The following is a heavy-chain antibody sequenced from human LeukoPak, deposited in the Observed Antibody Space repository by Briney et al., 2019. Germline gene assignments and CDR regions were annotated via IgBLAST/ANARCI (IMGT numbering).Heavy chain of an antibody. CDR2: IYYSGST. V-gene: IGHV4-61*05. CDR3: ARIYYSSSYDYWYFDL. Sequence: SETLSLTCTVSGGSISSSSYYWGWIRQPPGKGLEWIGYIYYSGSTNYNPSLKSRVTISVDTSKNQFSLKLSSVTTADTAVYYCARIYYSSSYDYWYFDLWGRGTLVTVSS. J-gene: IGHJ2*01. D-gene: IGHD6-13*01. CDR1: GGSISSSSYY.